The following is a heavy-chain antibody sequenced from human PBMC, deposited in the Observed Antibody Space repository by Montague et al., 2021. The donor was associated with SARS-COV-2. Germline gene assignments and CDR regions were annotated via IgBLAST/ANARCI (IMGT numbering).Heavy chain of an antibody. J-gene: IGHJ3*02. CDR1: GGSISSYY. CDR2: IYYSGST. V-gene: IGHV4-59*07. CDR3: ARGSGWMGNAFDI. Sequence: SDTLSLTRTVSGGSISSYYWSWIRQPPGKGLEWIGYIYYSGSTNXNPSLKSRVTISVDTSKNQFSLKLSSVTAADTAVYYCARGSGWMGNAFDIWGQGTMVTVPS. D-gene: IGHD6-19*01.